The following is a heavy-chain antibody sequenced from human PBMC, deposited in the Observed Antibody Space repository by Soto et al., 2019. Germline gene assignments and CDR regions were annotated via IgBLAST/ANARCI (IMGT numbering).Heavy chain of an antibody. Sequence: AGGSLRLSCAASGFTFSDHFIDWVRQAPGKGLEWVGRSKNKGNSYATEYAASVRGRFTISRDDSKSSVFLHMGSLMSEDTAVYYCTRAVTGTTGSYVYYGLDVWGQGTTVTVSS. CDR3: TRAVTGTTGSYVYYGLDV. D-gene: IGHD1-20*01. CDR2: SKNKGNSYAT. CDR1: GFTFSDHF. V-gene: IGHV3-72*01. J-gene: IGHJ6*02.